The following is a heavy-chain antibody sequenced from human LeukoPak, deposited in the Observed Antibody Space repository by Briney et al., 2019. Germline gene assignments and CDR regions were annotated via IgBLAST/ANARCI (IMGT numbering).Heavy chain of an antibody. Sequence: SETLSLTCNVSGVSVSDGRYYWTWIRQHPGKGLEGIGYKYYSGSAKYNPSMKSRITISIDTSKNQFSLQLSSVTAADTATYYCATPYCSSISCLDVFNMWGQGTRVTVSS. CDR1: GVSVSDGRYY. D-gene: IGHD2-2*01. J-gene: IGHJ3*02. CDR2: KYYSGSA. CDR3: ATPYCSSISCLDVFNM. V-gene: IGHV4-31*03.